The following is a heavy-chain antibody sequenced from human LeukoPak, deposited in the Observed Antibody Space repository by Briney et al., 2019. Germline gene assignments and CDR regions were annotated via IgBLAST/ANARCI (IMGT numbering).Heavy chain of an antibody. CDR3: ASESGSYLGAFDI. J-gene: IGHJ3*02. CDR2: IHYDGSNK. V-gene: IGHV3-30*02. D-gene: IGHD1-26*01. CDR1: GFTFSSYG. Sequence: PGGSLRLSCAASGFTFSSYGMHWVRQAPGKGLEWAAFIHYDGSNKYYADSVKGRFTISRDNAKNTLYLQMNSLRAEETAEYYCASESGSYLGAFDIWGQGTMVTVSS.